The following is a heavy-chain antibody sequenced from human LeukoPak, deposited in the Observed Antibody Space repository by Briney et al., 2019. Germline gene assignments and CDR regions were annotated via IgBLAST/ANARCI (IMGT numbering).Heavy chain of an antibody. CDR3: ARGPYSYDSSGAFDI. D-gene: IGHD3-22*01. V-gene: IGHV4-59*01. CDR1: GGPISSYY. CDR2: IYYSGST. Sequence: SETLSLTCTVSGGPISSYYWSWIRQPPGKGLEWIGYIYYSGSTHYNPSLKSRVTISVDTSKNQFSLKLSSVTAADTAVYYCARGPYSYDSSGAFDIWGQGTMVTVSS. J-gene: IGHJ3*02.